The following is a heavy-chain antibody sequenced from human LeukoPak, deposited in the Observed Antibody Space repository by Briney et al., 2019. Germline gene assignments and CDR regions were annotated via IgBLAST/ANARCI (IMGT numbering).Heavy chain of an antibody. J-gene: IGHJ4*02. CDR2: IKGDQSTT. D-gene: IGHD6-13*01. V-gene: IGHV3-74*01. CDR1: GFTFSRHW. Sequence: GGSLRLSCAASGFTFSRHWMHWVRQAPGKGLVWVSRIKGDQSTTNYADSVKGRFTISRDNAKNTLYLQMNSLRAEDTAVYYCARDREQQLDFDYWGQGTLVTVSS. CDR3: ARDREQQLDFDY.